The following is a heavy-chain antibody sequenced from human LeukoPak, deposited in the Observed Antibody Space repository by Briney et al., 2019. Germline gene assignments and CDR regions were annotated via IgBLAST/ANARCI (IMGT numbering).Heavy chain of an antibody. V-gene: IGHV1-24*01. CDR2: FDPEDGET. Sequence: GASVTVSCTVSGYTLTELSMHWVRQAPGKGQEWMGGFDPEDGETIYAQKFQGRVTMTEDTSTDTAYMELSSLKSEDTAVYYCATSGSTAGRYFYAMDVWGQGTTVTVSS. CDR1: GYTLTELS. CDR3: ATSGSTAGRYFYAMDV. D-gene: IGHD1-26*01. J-gene: IGHJ6*02.